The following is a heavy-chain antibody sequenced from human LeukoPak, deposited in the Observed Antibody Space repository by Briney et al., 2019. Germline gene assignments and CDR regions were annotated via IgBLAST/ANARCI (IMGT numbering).Heavy chain of an antibody. CDR2: IRSKVDGGTT. CDR1: GFTLSNAW. V-gene: IGHV3-15*01. J-gene: IGHJ4*02. Sequence: GGSLRLSCAASGFTLSNAWMSWVRQAPGEGLEWVGRIRSKVDGGTTEYAAPVKGRFTISRDDSKSTLYLQMNSLKTEDTAVYYCTTGPVWGQGTLVTVSS. CDR3: TTGPV.